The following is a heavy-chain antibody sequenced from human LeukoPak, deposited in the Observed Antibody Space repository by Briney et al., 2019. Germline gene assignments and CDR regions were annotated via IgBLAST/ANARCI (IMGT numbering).Heavy chain of an antibody. CDR1: GFTVSSNY. J-gene: IGHJ4*02. Sequence: GGSLRLSCAASGFTVSSNYMSWVRQAPGKGLEWVSVIYSGGSTYYADSVKGRFTISRDNSKNTQYLQMNSLRAEDTAVYYCAATNYGQFDYWGQGTLVTVSS. D-gene: IGHD5-24*01. CDR2: IYSGGST. V-gene: IGHV3-53*01. CDR3: AATNYGQFDY.